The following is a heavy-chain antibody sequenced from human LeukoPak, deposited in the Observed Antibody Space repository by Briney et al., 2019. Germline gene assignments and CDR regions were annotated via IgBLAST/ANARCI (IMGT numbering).Heavy chain of an antibody. CDR2: TYYRSTWYN. V-gene: IGHV6-1*01. CDR3: ARRLTQYDCFDP. CDR1: GDSVSSNSVT. Sequence: SQTLSLTCAISGDSVSSNSVTWNWIRQSPSRGLEWLGRTYYRSTWYNDYAVSVRGRVTVNPDTSKNQFSLHLNSVTPEDTAVYYCARRLTQYDCFDPWGQGILVTVSS. D-gene: IGHD2-2*01. J-gene: IGHJ5*02.